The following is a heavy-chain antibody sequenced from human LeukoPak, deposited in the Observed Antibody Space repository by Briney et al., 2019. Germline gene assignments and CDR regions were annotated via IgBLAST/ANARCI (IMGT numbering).Heavy chain of an antibody. D-gene: IGHD3-3*01. Sequence: ASVKVSCKASGYTFTSYYMHWVRQAPGQGLEWMGIINPSGGSTSYAQKFQGRVTMTRDTSTSTVYMELSSLRSEDTAVYYCAGSITIFGVVTRNWFDPWGQGTLVTVSS. CDR2: INPSGGST. CDR1: GYTFTSYY. CDR3: AGSITIFGVVTRNWFDP. V-gene: IGHV1-46*01. J-gene: IGHJ5*02.